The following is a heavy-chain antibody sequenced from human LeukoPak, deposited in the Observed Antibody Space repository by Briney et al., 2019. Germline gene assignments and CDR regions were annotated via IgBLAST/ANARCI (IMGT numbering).Heavy chain of an antibody. J-gene: IGHJ5*02. D-gene: IGHD6-13*01. CDR2: IYTSGST. Sequence: SQTLSLTCTVSGDSISSGDHYWSWIRQPAGKGLEWIGRIYTSGSTKYNPSLKSRVTISVDTSKNQFSLKLSSVTAADTAVYYCARGGHSSSWYRVPSNWFDPWGQGTLVTVSS. CDR1: GDSISSGDHY. V-gene: IGHV4-61*02. CDR3: ARGGHSSSWYRVPSNWFDP.